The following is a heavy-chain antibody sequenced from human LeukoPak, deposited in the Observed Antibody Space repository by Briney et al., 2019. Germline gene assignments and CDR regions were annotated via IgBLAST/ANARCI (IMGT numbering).Heavy chain of an antibody. CDR2: IIPIFGTA. J-gene: IGHJ3*02. V-gene: IGHV1-69*13. CDR1: GDTFSRYA. Sequence: GASVKVSCKASGDTFSRYAISWVRQAPGQGLKWMGGIIPIFGTADYAQKFQGRVTITADESTSTAYMELSSLRSEDTAVYYCARGRPYAFDIWGQGTTVTVSS. CDR3: ARGRPYAFDI.